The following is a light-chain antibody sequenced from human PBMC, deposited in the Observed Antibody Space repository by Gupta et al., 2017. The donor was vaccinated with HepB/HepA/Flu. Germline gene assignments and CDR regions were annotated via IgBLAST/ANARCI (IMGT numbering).Light chain of an antibody. CDR3: GTWDSSLSAVV. CDR1: SSNIGNNY. V-gene: IGLV1-51*02. J-gene: IGLJ2*01. Sequence: QSVLTQPPSVSAAPGQKVTISCSGSSSNIGNNYVSWYQHLPGTAPKLLIYENKKRPSGIPDRFSGSKSGTSATLGITGLQTGVEADYYCGTWDSSLSAVVFGGGTKLTVL. CDR2: ENK.